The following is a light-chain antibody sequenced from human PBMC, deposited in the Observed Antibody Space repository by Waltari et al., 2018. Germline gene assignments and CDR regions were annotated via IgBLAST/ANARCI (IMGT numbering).Light chain of an antibody. CDR2: EVF. J-gene: IGLJ1*01. V-gene: IGLV2-23*02. CDR3: CSYAGRGTYV. CDR1: TSDVGSYDL. Sequence: QSALTQPASVSGTPGQSLTISCSGPTSDVGSYDLVPWYQQHPGEAPQLLICEVFKRPPDTSSRFSGAKSGSTASLTISGLQPEDEADYYCCSYAGRGTYVFGSGTKVTVL.